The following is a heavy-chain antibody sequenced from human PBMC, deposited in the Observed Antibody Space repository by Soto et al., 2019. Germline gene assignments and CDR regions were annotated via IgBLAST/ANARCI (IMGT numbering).Heavy chain of an antibody. Sequence: VQLVESGGGVVQPGGSLRLSCAASGFTFNIYAMSWVRQAPGKGLEWVASINIDGSTYYLDYVKGRFTISRDNSRNTLYLQMTSPRDEDTDVYYCAKNYYFDSWGQGTLITVSP. V-gene: IGHV3-23*04. CDR3: AKNYYFDS. J-gene: IGHJ4*02. CDR2: INIDGST. CDR1: GFTFNIYA.